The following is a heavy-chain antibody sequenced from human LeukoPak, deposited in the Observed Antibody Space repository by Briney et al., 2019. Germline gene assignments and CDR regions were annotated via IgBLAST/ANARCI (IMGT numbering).Heavy chain of an antibody. CDR1: GFTFSSYG. J-gene: IGHJ4*02. D-gene: IGHD6-13*01. CDR2: ISYDGSNK. CDR3: AKDRSSSWLDY. Sequence: GGSLRLSCAASGFTFSSYGMHWVRQAPGKGLGWVAVISYDGSNKYYADSVKGRFTISRDNSKNTLYLQMNSLRAEDTAVYYCAKDRSSSWLDYWGQGTLVTVPS. V-gene: IGHV3-30*18.